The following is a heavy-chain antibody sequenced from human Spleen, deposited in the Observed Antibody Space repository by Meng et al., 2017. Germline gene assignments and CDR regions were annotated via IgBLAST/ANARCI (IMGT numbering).Heavy chain of an antibody. D-gene: IGHD6-13*01. CDR3: ARDEDISAAGKLFGDY. Sequence: GERVQCGPEGKNPGASVKVSCKPSGYNFPDYWLHWVRRAPGQGLEWMGRIDPKSGDTHYAQRFQGRVTMTGDTSISTAYMELSGLRSDDTAMYYCARDEDISAAGKLFGDYWGQGTLVTVSS. CDR1: GYNFPDYW. CDR2: IDPKSGDT. J-gene: IGHJ4*02. V-gene: IGHV1-2*06.